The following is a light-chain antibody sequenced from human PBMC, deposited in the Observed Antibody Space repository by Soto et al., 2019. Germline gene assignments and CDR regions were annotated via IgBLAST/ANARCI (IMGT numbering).Light chain of an antibody. V-gene: IGKV3-11*01. Sequence: EIVLTQFPATLSLSPGDRATLSCRASQSVPSYLAWYQQKPGQAPRLLVYDISNRATGIPARFTGSGSGTDFPLTRSSLEPEDSAVYYCQQRNAWPRNTFGQGTKLEI. CDR1: QSVPSY. CDR2: DIS. J-gene: IGKJ2*01. CDR3: QQRNAWPRNT.